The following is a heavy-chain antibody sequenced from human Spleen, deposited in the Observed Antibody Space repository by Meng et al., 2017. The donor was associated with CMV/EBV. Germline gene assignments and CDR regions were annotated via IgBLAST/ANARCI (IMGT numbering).Heavy chain of an antibody. CDR1: GFAFSSIG. V-gene: IGHV3-30*02. Sequence: GESLKISCAASGFAFSSIGMHWVRQAPGKGLEWVAFIRYDGSNKYYADSVKGRFTVSRDNAKKTMYVHMKSLRVEDTAVYYCAREEAAAAAGLVIWGQGTMVTVSS. CDR3: AREEAAAAAGLVI. J-gene: IGHJ3*02. CDR2: IRYDGSNK. D-gene: IGHD6-13*01.